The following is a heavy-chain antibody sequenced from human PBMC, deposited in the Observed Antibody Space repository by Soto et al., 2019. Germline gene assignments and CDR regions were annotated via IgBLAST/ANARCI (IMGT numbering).Heavy chain of an antibody. Sequence: GESLKISCAASGFTFSSYDMHWVRQATGKGLEWVSAIGTAGDTYYPGSVKGRFTISRENAKNSLYLQMNSLRAEDTAVYYCARMVRGVTDFDYYYYYGMDVWGQGTTVTVSS. CDR2: IGTAGDT. D-gene: IGHD3-10*01. CDR1: GFTFSSYD. J-gene: IGHJ6*02. CDR3: ARMVRGVTDFDYYYYYGMDV. V-gene: IGHV3-13*01.